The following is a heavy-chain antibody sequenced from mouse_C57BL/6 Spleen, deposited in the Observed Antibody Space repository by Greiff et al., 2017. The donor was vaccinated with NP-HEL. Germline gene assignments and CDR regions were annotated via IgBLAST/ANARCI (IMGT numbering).Heavy chain of an antibody. J-gene: IGHJ3*01. D-gene: IGHD1-1*01. Sequence: VQLQQSGAELVRPGASVTLSCKASGYTFTDYEMHWVKQTPVHGLEWIGAIDPETGGTAYNQKFKGKAIQTADKSSSTAYMELRSLTSEDSAVYYCTRENYYGSSYAYWGQGTLVTVSA. CDR2: IDPETGGT. CDR3: TRENYYGSSYAY. CDR1: GYTFTDYE. V-gene: IGHV1-15*01.